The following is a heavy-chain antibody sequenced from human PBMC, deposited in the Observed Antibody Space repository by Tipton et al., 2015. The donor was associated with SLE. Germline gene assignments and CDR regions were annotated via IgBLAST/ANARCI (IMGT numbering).Heavy chain of an antibody. D-gene: IGHD3-22*01. V-gene: IGHV5-51*03. Sequence: QLVQSGAEVRKPGESLKISCKTSGYTFTNYWIGWVRQMPGKGLEWMGNIYPTDSDIIYSPSFQGQVTISADESTSTAYLQLSSLKAADTAMYYCARGHGSGFYSDNWGQGTLVTVSS. CDR3: ARGHGSGFYSDN. J-gene: IGHJ4*02. CDR2: IYPTDSDI. CDR1: GYTFTNYW.